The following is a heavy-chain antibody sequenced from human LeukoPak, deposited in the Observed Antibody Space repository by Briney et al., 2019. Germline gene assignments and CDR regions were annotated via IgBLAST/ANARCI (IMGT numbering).Heavy chain of an antibody. V-gene: IGHV1-46*01. CDR1: GYTFTSNY. CDR2: INPRGGRT. CDR3: ASAVDRAMVQIDY. Sequence: ASVKVSCKASGYTFTSNYMHSVRQAPGHGLEWMGIINPRGGRTNYAQKFQGRVTVTRDTSTSTVYMELSSLRSEDTAVYYCASAVDRAMVQIDYWGQGTLVTVSS. J-gene: IGHJ4*02. D-gene: IGHD5-18*01.